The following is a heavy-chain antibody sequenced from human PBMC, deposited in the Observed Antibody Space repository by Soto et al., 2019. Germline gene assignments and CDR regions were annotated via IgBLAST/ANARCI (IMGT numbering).Heavy chain of an antibody. D-gene: IGHD2-2*01. Sequence: SVKVSCKASGGTFSSYAISWVRQAPGQGLEWMGGIIPIFGTANYAQKFQGRVTITADESTSTAYMELSSLRSEDTAVYYCASIVVVPAGHYYYGMDVWGQGTTVTVSS. V-gene: IGHV1-69*13. J-gene: IGHJ6*02. CDR3: ASIVVVPAGHYYYGMDV. CDR1: GGTFSSYA. CDR2: IIPIFGTA.